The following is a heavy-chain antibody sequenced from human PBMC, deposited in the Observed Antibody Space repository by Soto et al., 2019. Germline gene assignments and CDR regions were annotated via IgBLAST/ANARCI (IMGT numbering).Heavy chain of an antibody. D-gene: IGHD2-21*01. CDR1: GFTFSNYW. CDR2: LDSEVGNT. Sequence: GGSLRLSCAASGFTFSNYWMYWVRQAPGKGLVWVSRLDSEVGNTLYADSVKGRFTISRDNARNTLYLQMDSLRGEDTAVYYCATDCGRVINSEMIINANHMGVSGKGTTVTVSS. CDR3: ATDCGRVINSEMIINANHMGV. V-gene: IGHV3-74*01. J-gene: IGHJ6*03.